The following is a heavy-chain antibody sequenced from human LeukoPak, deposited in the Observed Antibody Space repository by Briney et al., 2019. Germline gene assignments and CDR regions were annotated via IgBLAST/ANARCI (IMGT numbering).Heavy chain of an antibody. CDR3: ARVPGNYYYYMDV. V-gene: IGHV3-21*01. CDR1: GFTLSSYS. CDR2: ISSSSSYI. J-gene: IGHJ6*03. Sequence: GGALRLSCAASGFTLSSYSMHWVRQAPGKGLEWVSSISSSSSYIYYADSVKGRFTISRDNAKNSLYLQMNSLRAEDTAVYYCARVPGNYYYYMDVWGKGTTVTVSS.